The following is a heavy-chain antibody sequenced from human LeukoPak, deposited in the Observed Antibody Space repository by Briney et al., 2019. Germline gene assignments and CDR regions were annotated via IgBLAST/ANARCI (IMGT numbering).Heavy chain of an antibody. CDR1: GFTFSSYW. Sequence: GGSPRLTCAASGFTFSSYWMHWVRQAPGKGLVWVSRINSDGSSTIYADSVRGRFTISRDNAKNTLYLQMNSLRAEDTAVYYCARGLYCSGGSCSGGWFDPWSQGTLVTVSS. CDR3: ARGLYCSGGSCSGGWFDP. V-gene: IGHV3-74*01. D-gene: IGHD2-15*01. J-gene: IGHJ5*02. CDR2: INSDGSST.